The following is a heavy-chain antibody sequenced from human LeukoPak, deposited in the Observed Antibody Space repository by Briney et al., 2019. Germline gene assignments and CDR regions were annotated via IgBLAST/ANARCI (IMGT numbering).Heavy chain of an antibody. J-gene: IGHJ5*02. Sequence: GGSLRLSCAASGFPFSGYWMHWVRQAPGKGLVWVSRIDDDGAGTTYADSVKGRFTTSRDNAKNTLYLQMNSLRVEDTAVYYCARSASGYDAWGQGTLVTVSS. CDR2: IDDDGAGT. V-gene: IGHV3-74*01. D-gene: IGHD5-12*01. CDR1: GFPFSGYW. CDR3: ARSASGYDA.